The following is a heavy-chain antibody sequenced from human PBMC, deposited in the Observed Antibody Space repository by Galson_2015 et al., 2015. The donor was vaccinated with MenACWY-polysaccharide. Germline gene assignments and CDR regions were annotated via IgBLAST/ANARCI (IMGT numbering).Heavy chain of an antibody. V-gene: IGHV3-48*03. CDR2: ISSSGSTI. D-gene: IGHD3-16*02. J-gene: IGHJ3*02. CDR1: GFTFSSYE. CDR3: ARAHIVEAFDI. Sequence: SLRLSCAASGFTFSSYEMNWVRQAPGKGLEWVSYISSSGSTIYYADSVKGRFTISRDNAKNSLYLQMNSLRAEDTAVYYCARAHIVEAFDIWGQGTMATVSS.